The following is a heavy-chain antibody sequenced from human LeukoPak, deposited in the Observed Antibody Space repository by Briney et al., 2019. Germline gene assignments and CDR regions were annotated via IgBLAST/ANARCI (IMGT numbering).Heavy chain of an antibody. CDR2: IYYTGTT. D-gene: IGHD4-17*01. CDR1: GGSISTYY. CDR3: AREDPQTTVPEGMDV. V-gene: IGHV4-59*01. J-gene: IGHJ6*02. Sequence: SETLSLTCSVSGGSISTYYWSWIRQPPGKGLEWIGYIYYTGTTNYSPSLRSRVTMSVDTSRNQFSLRLSSVTAADTAVYYCAREDPQTTVPEGMDVWGHGTTVIVSS.